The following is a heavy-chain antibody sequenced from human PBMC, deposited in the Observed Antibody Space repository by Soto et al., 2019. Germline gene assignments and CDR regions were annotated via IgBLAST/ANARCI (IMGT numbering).Heavy chain of an antibody. CDR1: GYTFTSYG. CDR3: VRRHVSATGIDWFDP. J-gene: IGHJ5*02. CDR2: INAANGDT. D-gene: IGHD6-13*01. Sequence: RASVKVSCKASGYTFTSYGIHWVRQAPGQRLEWMGWINAANGDTKYSPKFQGRVTITRDTSASTAYMELSSLRSEDTAVYYCVRRHVSATGIDWFDPWGHGTLVTVSS. V-gene: IGHV1-3*01.